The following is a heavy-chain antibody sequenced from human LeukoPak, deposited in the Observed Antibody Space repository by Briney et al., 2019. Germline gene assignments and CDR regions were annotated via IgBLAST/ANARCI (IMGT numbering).Heavy chain of an antibody. CDR2: ISGSGGST. V-gene: IGHV3-23*01. Sequence: GGSLRLSCTASGFTFSSYAMSWVRQAPGKGVEWVSAISGSGGSTYYADSVKGRFTISRDNSKNTLYLQMNSLRAEDTAVYYCANSGGGSFGVVIDNWFDPWGQGTLVTVSS. J-gene: IGHJ5*02. CDR3: ANSGGGSFGVVIDNWFDP. CDR1: GFTFSSYA. D-gene: IGHD3-3*01.